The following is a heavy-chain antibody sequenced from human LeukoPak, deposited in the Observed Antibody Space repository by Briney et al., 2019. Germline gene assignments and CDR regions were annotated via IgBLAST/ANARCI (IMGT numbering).Heavy chain of an antibody. CDR3: AREVPPITIFGVGYYGMDV. CDR2: ISSSGSTI. V-gene: IGHV3-11*01. D-gene: IGHD3-3*01. J-gene: IGHJ6*02. Sequence: GGTLRLSCAASGFTFSDYYMGWIRQAPGKGLEWISYISSSGSTIYYADSVNGRFTISRDNAKNSLYLQMNSLRAEDTAVYYCAREVPPITIFGVGYYGMDVWGQGTTVTVSS. CDR1: GFTFSDYY.